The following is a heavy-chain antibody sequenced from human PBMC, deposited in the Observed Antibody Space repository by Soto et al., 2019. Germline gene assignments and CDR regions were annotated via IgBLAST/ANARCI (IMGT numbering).Heavy chain of an antibody. CDR2: ISAYNGNT. CDR1: GYTFTSYG. V-gene: IGHV1-18*04. D-gene: IGHD3-22*01. J-gene: IGHJ6*02. CDR3: ARDRSYYDSSGSYGMDV. Sequence: VKVSCKASGYTFTSYGISWVRQAPGQGLEWMGWISAYNGNTNYAQKLQGRVTMTTDTSTSTAYMELRSLRSDDTAVYYCARDRSYYDSSGSYGMDVWGQGTTVTVSS.